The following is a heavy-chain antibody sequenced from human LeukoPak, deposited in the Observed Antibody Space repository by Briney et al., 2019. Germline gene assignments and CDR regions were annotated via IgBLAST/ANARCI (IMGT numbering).Heavy chain of an antibody. J-gene: IGHJ6*03. V-gene: IGHV1-46*01. D-gene: IGHD1-26*01. CDR3: ARARVGATFYYYMDV. CDR2: INPSGGST. CDR1: GYTFTNYY. Sequence: ASVKVSCKASGYTFTNYYIHWVRQAPGQGLEWMGIINPSGGSTSYTQKFQGRVTMTGDMSTSTVYMELSSLRSEDTAVYYCARARVGATFYYYMDVWGKGTTVIVSS.